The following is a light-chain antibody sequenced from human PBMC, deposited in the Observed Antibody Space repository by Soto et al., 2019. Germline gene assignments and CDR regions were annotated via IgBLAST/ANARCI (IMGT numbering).Light chain of an antibody. CDR1: SSNIGNNY. V-gene: IGLV1-51*01. CDR2: HDN. J-gene: IGLJ2*01. Sequence: QSVLTQPPSVSAAPGQKVSSSCSGSSSNIGNNYVSWYQQFPGKAPKLLIYHDNQRPSGISDRISGSKSGTSATLGITGLQTGDEADYYCATWDSSLSAEAFGGGTKLTVL. CDR3: ATWDSSLSAEA.